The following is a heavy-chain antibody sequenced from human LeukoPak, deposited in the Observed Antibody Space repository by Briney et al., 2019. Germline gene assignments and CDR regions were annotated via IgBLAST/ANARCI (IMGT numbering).Heavy chain of an antibody. CDR3: ARAQSPAFDI. CDR1: GLTFSISW. CDR2: INIDGSEK. J-gene: IGHJ3*02. Sequence: GGSLRLSCAASGLTFSISWMSWVRQAPGKGLEWVANINIDGSEKYYVDSVKVRFTISRDNAKNSLYLQMNSLRAEDTAVYYCARAQSPAFDIWGQGTMVTVSS. V-gene: IGHV3-7*01.